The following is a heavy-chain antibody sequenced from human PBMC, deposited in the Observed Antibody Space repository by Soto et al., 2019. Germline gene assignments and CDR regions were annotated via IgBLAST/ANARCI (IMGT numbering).Heavy chain of an antibody. CDR1: GFTFSRYA. D-gene: IGHD5-12*01. CDR2: TSSNGGST. V-gene: IGHV3-64D*06. CDR3: VKDQGGYSGYVFDY. J-gene: IGHJ4*02. Sequence: GGSLRLSCSASGFTFSRYAMYWVRQAPGKGLEYVSATSSNGGSTYYADSVKGRFTISRDNSKNTLYLQMSSLRAEDTAVYYCVKDQGGYSGYVFDYWGQGT.